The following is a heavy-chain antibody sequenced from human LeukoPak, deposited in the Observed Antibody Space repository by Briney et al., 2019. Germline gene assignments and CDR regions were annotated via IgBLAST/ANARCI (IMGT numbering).Heavy chain of an antibody. CDR3: TRAPHPRCSSSGCYLDY. CDR2: IQAKAYGGAT. CDR1: GFTFGDYA. D-gene: IGHD2-2*01. V-gene: IGHV3-49*04. Sequence: GGSLRLSCSTSGFTFGDYAVSWVRQAPGKGLEWVGFIQAKAYGGATKYAASVNGRFSISRDDSQSIANLQMNDLKTEDTAVYYCTRAPHPRCSSSGCYLDYWGQGTLVTVSS. J-gene: IGHJ4*02.